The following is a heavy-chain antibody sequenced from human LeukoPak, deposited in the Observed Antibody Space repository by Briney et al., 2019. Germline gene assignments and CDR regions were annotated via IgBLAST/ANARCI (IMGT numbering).Heavy chain of an antibody. D-gene: IGHD3-22*01. Sequence: SETLSLTCTVSGNSISSGDNYWSWIRQPAGKGLEWIGRIYTSGSTNYNPSLKSRVTISGDTSKNQFSLRLSSVTAADTAVYYCARASYSYDINGWVPFDYWGQGTLVTVSS. CDR2: IYTSGST. CDR3: ARASYSYDINGWVPFDY. CDR1: GNSISSGDNY. V-gene: IGHV4-61*02. J-gene: IGHJ4*02.